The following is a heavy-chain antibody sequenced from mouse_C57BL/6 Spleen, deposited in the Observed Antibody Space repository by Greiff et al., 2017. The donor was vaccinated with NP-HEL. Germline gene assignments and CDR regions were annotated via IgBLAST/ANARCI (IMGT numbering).Heavy chain of an antibody. V-gene: IGHV1-26*01. CDR2: INPNNGGT. J-gene: IGHJ4*01. CDR1: GYTFTDYY. CDR3: ARPTGPGGYAMDY. Sequence: VQLQQSGPELVKPGASVKISCKASGYTFTDYYMNWVKQSHGKSLEWIGDINPNNGGTSYNQKFKGKATLTVDKSSSTAYMELRSLTSEDSAVYYCARPTGPGGYAMDYWGQGTSVTVSS. D-gene: IGHD4-1*02.